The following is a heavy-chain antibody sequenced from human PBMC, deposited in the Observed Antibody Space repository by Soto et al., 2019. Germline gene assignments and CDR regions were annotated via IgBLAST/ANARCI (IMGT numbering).Heavy chain of an antibody. CDR3: ARHERSSKPKYFDY. CDR2: IYYSGST. J-gene: IGHJ4*02. D-gene: IGHD6-6*01. V-gene: IGHV4-39*01. CDR1: GGSISSSSYY. Sequence: SETLSLTCTVSGGSISSSSYYWGWIRQPPGKGLEWIGSIYYSGSTYYNPSLKSRVTISVDTSKNQFSLKLSSVTAADTAVYYCARHERSSKPKYFDYWGQGTLVTVSS.